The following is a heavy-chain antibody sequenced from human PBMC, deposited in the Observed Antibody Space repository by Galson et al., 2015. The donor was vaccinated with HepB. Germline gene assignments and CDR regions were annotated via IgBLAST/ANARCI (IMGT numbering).Heavy chain of an antibody. CDR2: AFYSGNT. CDR3: ARGTWGEGDAGYHFPS. V-gene: IGHV4-39*06. D-gene: IGHD3-16*01. CDR1: GDFFSSHDFY. J-gene: IGHJ4*02. Sequence: SETLSLTCTVSGDFFSSHDFYWGWIRQPPGGGLEWIGTAFYSGNTYYNPSLKRRVSISVDTSQKQFALRVTSVTAADTAIYFCARGTWGEGDAGYHFPSWGRGTLLTVSS.